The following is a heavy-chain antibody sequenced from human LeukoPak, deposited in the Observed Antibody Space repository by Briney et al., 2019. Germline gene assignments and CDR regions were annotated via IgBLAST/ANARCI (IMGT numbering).Heavy chain of an antibody. CDR2: VYYSGST. CDR3: ARRRDERGYKDIFDI. J-gene: IGHJ3*02. V-gene: IGHV4-59*04. CDR1: GGSISPYY. Sequence: SETLSLTCTVSGGSISPYYWSWIRQPPGKGLEWIGYVYYSGSTYYNPSLKSRVTISVDTSKDQFSLKLSSVTAADTAVYYCARRRDERGYKDIFDIWGQGTMVTVSS. D-gene: IGHD5-18*01.